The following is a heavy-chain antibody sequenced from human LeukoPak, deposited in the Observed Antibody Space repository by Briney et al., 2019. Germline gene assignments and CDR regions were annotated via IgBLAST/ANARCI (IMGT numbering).Heavy chain of an antibody. J-gene: IGHJ4*02. CDR2: IYIGSST. D-gene: IGHD3-22*01. Sequence: PGGCLRLSWAAAGFTFSSYAMSWGRRAPGKGLGCGSVIYIGSSTYYEDSVQGRLTISRDNSTNTLYLQMHSLRAEDTAVYYCARVGYYYDSHWGADYWGQGTLVTVSS. V-gene: IGHV3-53*01. CDR1: GFTFSSYA. CDR3: ARVGYYYDSHWGADY.